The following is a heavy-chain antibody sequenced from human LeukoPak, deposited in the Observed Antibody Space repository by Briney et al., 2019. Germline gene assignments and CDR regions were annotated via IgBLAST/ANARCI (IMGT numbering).Heavy chain of an antibody. CDR3: AKRRVALRFYFDY. V-gene: IGHV3-23*01. CDR2: ISGSGGST. CDR1: GFTFSSYA. J-gene: IGHJ4*02. D-gene: IGHD4-17*01. Sequence: GGSLRLSCAASGFTFSSYAMSWVRQAPGKGLEWVSAISGSGGSTYYADSVKGRFTISRGNSKNTLYLQMNSLRAEDTAVYYCAKRRVALRFYFDYWGQGTLVTVSS.